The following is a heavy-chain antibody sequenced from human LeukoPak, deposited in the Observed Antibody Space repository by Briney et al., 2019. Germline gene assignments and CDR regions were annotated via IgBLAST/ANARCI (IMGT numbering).Heavy chain of an antibody. Sequence: GGSLRLSCAASGFTFGSYAMSWVRQAPGKGLEWVSAITGDGGTPWYADSVRGRSTISRDNSKNTVYLQMNSLRAEDTAVYYCATQRGYDSSGYGREDYWGQGTLVTASS. CDR2: ITGDGGTP. CDR1: GFTFGSYA. CDR3: ATQRGYDSSGYGREDY. V-gene: IGHV3-23*01. J-gene: IGHJ4*02. D-gene: IGHD3-22*01.